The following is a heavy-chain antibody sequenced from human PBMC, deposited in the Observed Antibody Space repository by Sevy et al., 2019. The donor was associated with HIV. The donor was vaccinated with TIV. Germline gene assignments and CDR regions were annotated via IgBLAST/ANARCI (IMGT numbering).Heavy chain of an antibody. J-gene: IGHJ4*02. CDR3: ARGPLFSPEYCSGGACPTIDY. CDR2: VSQSGRA. V-gene: IGHV4-34*01. CDR1: GVSFSDYY. D-gene: IGHD2-15*01. Sequence: SETLSLTCAVSGVSFSDYYWAWVRQPPGKGLEWIGEVSQSGRANYNPSLRSRVIMSLDTSNNQISLKLTSVTAADTAMYYCARGPLFSPEYCSGGACPTIDYWGQGTRVTVSS.